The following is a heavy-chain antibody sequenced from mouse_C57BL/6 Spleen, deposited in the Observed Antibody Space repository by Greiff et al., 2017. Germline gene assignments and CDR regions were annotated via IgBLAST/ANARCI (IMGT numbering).Heavy chain of an antibody. Sequence: LQESGPELVKPGASVTISCKASGYAFTGSWMNWVKQRPGKGLEWIGRIYPGDGGTNYYGKFKGKDTLTADKSSSTAYMQLSSLTSEDSAVXVCARGEDWFAYWGKGTLVTVSA. CDR2: IYPGDGGT. J-gene: IGHJ3*01. V-gene: IGHV1-82*01. CDR3: ARGEDWFAY. CDR1: GYAFTGSW.